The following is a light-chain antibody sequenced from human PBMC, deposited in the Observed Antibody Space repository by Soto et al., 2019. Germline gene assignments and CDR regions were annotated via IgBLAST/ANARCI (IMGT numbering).Light chain of an antibody. V-gene: IGLV1-44*01. Sequence: QSVLRRPSSASGTPGQRVTISCSGDTSNIGSNTVNWYQQVPGEAPKLLIHSNVQRPSGVPDRISASKSGTSASLAISSLRSEDEADYYCATWDDSLNSYVFGPATKLTVL. CDR2: SNV. J-gene: IGLJ1*01. CDR1: TSNIGSNT. CDR3: ATWDDSLNSYV.